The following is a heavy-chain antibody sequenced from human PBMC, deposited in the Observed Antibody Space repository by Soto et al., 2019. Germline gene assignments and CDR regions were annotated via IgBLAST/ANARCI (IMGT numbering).Heavy chain of an antibody. J-gene: IGHJ6*02. CDR2: MYNNGST. Sequence: SETLCLTCTVSGGSISGYYWSGIRQPPGKGLEWIGYMYNNGSTVYNPSFKSRVTISVDTSKNQFSLTLNSVTAADTAVYYCARDLWGYCGTDCYPLDVWGQGTTVTVSS. V-gene: IGHV4-59*01. CDR3: ARDLWGYCGTDCYPLDV. CDR1: GGSISGYY. D-gene: IGHD2-21*02.